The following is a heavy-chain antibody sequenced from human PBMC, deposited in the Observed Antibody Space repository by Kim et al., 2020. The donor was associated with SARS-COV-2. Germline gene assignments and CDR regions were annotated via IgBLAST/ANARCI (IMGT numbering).Heavy chain of an antibody. V-gene: IGHV3-21*01. J-gene: IGHJ4*02. D-gene: IGHD6-19*01. CDR3: ARDVLAGTSDY. CDR2: ISSSSSYI. Sequence: GGSLRLSCAASGFTFSSYSMNWVRQAPGKGLEWVSSISSSSSYIYYADSVKGRFTISRDNAKNSLYLQMNSLRAEDTAVYYCARDVLAGTSDYWGQGTLVTVSS. CDR1: GFTFSSYS.